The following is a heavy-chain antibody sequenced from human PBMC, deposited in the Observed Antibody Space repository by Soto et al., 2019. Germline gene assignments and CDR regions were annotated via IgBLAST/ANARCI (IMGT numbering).Heavy chain of an antibody. D-gene: IGHD4-17*01. Sequence: EVQLVESGGGLVQPGRSLRLSCAASGFTFDDYAMHWVRQAPGKGLEWVSGISWNSGSIGYADSVKGRFTISRDNAKNSLYLQMNGLRAEDTALYYCAKVNGDYADYYYYYMDVWGKGTTVTVSS. CDR2: ISWNSGSI. CDR3: AKVNGDYADYYYYYMDV. J-gene: IGHJ6*03. CDR1: GFTFDDYA. V-gene: IGHV3-9*01.